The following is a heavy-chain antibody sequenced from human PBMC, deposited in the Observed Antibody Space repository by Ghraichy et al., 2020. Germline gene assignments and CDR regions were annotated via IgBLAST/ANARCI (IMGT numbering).Heavy chain of an antibody. CDR1: GGSISSNNW. J-gene: IGHJ4*02. CDR2: IYHSGST. V-gene: IGHV4-4*02. Sequence: SETLSLTCAVSGGSISSNNWWSWVRQPPGKGLEWIGEIYHSGSTNYNPSLKSRVTISVDKSKNQFSLKLSSVTAADTAVYYCASSNHGDYGLDYWGQGTLVTVSS. CDR3: ASSNHGDYGLDY. D-gene: IGHD4-17*01.